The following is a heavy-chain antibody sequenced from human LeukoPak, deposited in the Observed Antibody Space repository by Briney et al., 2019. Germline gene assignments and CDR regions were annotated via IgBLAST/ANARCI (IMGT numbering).Heavy chain of an antibody. CDR2: ISSSSSYI. V-gene: IGHV3-9*03. D-gene: IGHD5-12*01. Sequence: GGSLRLSCAASGFTFDDYAMHWVRQAPGKGLEWVSSISSSSSYIYYADSVKGRFTISRDNAKNSLYLQMNSLRAEDMALYYCAKERVDSGYGFDYWGQGTLVTVSS. CDR1: GFTFDDYA. CDR3: AKERVDSGYGFDY. J-gene: IGHJ4*02.